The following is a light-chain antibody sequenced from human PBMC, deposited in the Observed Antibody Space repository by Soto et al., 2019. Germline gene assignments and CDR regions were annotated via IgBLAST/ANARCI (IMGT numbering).Light chain of an antibody. J-gene: IGKJ4*01. V-gene: IGKV1-5*03. CDR3: QQYNSYPLT. CDR1: QTINTW. Sequence: DIQMTQSPSTLSASVGDRVTITCRASQTINTWLALYQQKPGKAPNLLIYKASSLEGGVPSRFSGSGSGTEFTLTITSLQPDDFATYYCQQYNSYPLTFGGGTKVDIK. CDR2: KAS.